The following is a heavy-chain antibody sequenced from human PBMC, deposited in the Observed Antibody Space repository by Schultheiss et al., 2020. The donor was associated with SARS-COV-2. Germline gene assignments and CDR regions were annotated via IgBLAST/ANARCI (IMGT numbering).Heavy chain of an antibody. CDR1: GGSFSGYY. CDR3: ARQRWTRYGVADP. Sequence: SQTLSLTCAVYGGSFSGYYWSWIRQPPGKGLEWIGEINHSGSTNYNPSLKSRVTISVDTSKSQFSLKLSSVCAADTAIYFCARQRWTRYGVADPWGQGTLVTVSS. V-gene: IGHV4-34*01. J-gene: IGHJ5*02. D-gene: IGHD3-3*01. CDR2: INHSGST.